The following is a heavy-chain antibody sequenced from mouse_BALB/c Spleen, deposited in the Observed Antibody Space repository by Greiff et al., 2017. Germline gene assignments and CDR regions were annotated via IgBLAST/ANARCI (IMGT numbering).Heavy chain of an antibody. D-gene: IGHD3-1*01. Sequence: EVQLQQSGAELVKPGASVKLSCTASGFNIKDTYMHWVKQRPEQGLEWIGRIDPANGNTKYDPKFQGKATITADTSSNTAYLQLSSLTSEDTAVYYCAKGLRYAMDYWGQGTSVTVSA. V-gene: IGHV14-3*02. CDR3: AKGLRYAMDY. J-gene: IGHJ4*01. CDR2: IDPANGNT. CDR1: GFNIKDTY.